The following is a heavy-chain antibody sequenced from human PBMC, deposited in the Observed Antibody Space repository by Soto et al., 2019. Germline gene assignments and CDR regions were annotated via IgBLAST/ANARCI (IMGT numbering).Heavy chain of an antibody. CDR2: ISAYNGNT. Sequence: QVQLVQSGAEVKKPGASVKVSCKASGYTFTSYGISWVRQAPGQGREWMGWISAYNGNTNYAQKLQGRVTMTTDTSTSTAYMELRSLRSDDTAVYYCARDGEAAAGTSSSGTPRYHYYGMDVWGQGTTVTVSS. CDR3: ARDGEAAAGTSSSGTPRYHYYGMDV. V-gene: IGHV1-18*01. CDR1: GYTFTSYG. J-gene: IGHJ6*02. D-gene: IGHD6-13*01.